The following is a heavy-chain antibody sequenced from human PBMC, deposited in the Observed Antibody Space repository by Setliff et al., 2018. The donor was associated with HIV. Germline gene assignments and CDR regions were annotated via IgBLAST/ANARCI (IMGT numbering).Heavy chain of an antibody. CDR3: VRGMALDY. CDR1: GFSFSDYY. J-gene: IGHJ4*02. CDR2: ISGSGNTI. V-gene: IGHV3-11*04. D-gene: IGHD2-8*01. Sequence: GGSLRLSCAGSGFSFSDYYMNWIRQTPGKGPELISSISGSGNTIQYADFMKGRITVARDTAKNSLFLQMNSLKAEDTAVYYCVRGMALDYWGRGTLVTVSS.